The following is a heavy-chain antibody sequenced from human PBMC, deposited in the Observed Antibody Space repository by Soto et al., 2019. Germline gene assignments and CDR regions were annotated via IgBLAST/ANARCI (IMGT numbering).Heavy chain of an antibody. CDR2: ISSGGGSP. CDR1: GFTFSSYA. J-gene: IGHJ4*02. CDR3: AKGHGRIVPRHFNY. Sequence: EVQLLESGGGLVQPGGSLRLSCAASGFTFSSYAMSWVRQAPGKGLEWVSGISSGGGSPYNADSVNGRFTISRDNSKNKLYLQLDSLRADDTAVYYCAKGHGRIVPRHFNYWGQGTLVNVSS. D-gene: IGHD6-6*01. V-gene: IGHV3-23*01.